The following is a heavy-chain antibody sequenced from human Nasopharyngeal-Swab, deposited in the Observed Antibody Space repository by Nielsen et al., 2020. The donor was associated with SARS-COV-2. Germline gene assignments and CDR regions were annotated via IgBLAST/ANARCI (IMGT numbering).Heavy chain of an antibody. Sequence: GSLSLSCAASGFTFGDYYMSWIRQAPGKGLEWISYISRSGRTIYHADSVKGRFSISRDNAKNSLYLQMNSLRAEDTAVYYCARDPVASILGDWFDPWGQGTLVTVSS. CDR2: ISRSGRTI. CDR1: GFTFGDYY. V-gene: IGHV3-11*04. J-gene: IGHJ5*02. D-gene: IGHD5-12*01. CDR3: ARDPVASILGDWFDP.